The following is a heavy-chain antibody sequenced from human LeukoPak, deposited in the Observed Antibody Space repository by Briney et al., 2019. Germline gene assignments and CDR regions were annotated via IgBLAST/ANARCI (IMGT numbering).Heavy chain of an antibody. Sequence: GGSLRLSCAASGSTVSGNYMTWVRQAPGKGLEWVSLIHAGGSTYYADFVQGRFTISRDNSKNTLYLQMNSLRAEDTAVYYCARGSTVIYYFDYWGQGTLVTVSS. V-gene: IGHV3-53*01. D-gene: IGHD4-11*01. CDR2: IHAGGST. J-gene: IGHJ4*02. CDR3: ARGSTVIYYFDY. CDR1: GSTVSGNY.